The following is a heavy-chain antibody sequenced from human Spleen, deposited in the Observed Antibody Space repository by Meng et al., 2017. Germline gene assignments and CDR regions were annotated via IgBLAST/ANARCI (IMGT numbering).Heavy chain of an antibody. CDR2: INANSGNP. D-gene: IGHD2-2*01. CDR1: GYTFTRYA. V-gene: IGHV7-4-1*02. J-gene: IGHJ4*02. Sequence: GQLVQIWVELKKPGASVKVSCKASGYTFTRYAIHWVRQAPGQALEWMGWINANSGNPTYAQDFKGRFVFSLDTSVSTTYLQISTLKTEDTAVYYCVRDIILVPAAVYSWFDYWGQGTLVTVSS. CDR3: VRDIILVPAAVYSWFDY.